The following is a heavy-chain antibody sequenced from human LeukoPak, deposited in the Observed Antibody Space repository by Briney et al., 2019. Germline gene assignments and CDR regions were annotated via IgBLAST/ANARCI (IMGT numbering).Heavy chain of an antibody. CDR1: GFTFRNYV. D-gene: IGHD3-10*01. Sequence: GGSLRLSCAASGFTFRNYVIHWARQAPGKGLEWVAVTSSDLNVKLYADSVKGRFTISRDNSRSTLYLQMNSLRPEDTAIYYCAREGYYGSGSPPSLYFDYWGQGTPVTVSS. CDR2: TSSDLNVK. J-gene: IGHJ4*02. CDR3: AREGYYGSGSPPSLYFDY. V-gene: IGHV3-30-3*01.